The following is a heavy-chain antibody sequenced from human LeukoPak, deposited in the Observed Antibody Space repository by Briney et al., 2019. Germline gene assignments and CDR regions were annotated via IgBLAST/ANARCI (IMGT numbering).Heavy chain of an antibody. J-gene: IGHJ4*02. CDR3: ARYLASSSGWEFDY. D-gene: IGHD6-19*01. CDR2: IYGGGNT. Sequence: GGSLRLSCAASGFTVGSNYMNWVRQTPGKGLEWVSLIYGGGNTYYADSVKGRFTISRDNSKNTLYLQMNSLRAEDTAVYYCARYLASSSGWEFDYWGQGTLVTVSS. V-gene: IGHV3-53*01. CDR1: GFTVGSNY.